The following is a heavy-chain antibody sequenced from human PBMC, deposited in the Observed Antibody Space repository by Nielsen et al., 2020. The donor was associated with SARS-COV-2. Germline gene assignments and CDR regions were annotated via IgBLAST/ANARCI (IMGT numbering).Heavy chain of an antibody. Sequence: ASVKVSCKASGGTFSSYAISWVRQAPGQGLEWMGWISPYNGNTNYAQKLQGRVTMTTDTSTTTAYMELRSLRSDDTAVYYCARAPAYYYGSGSYYNLDCWGQGTLVTVSS. CDR3: ARAPAYYYGSGSYYNLDC. J-gene: IGHJ4*02. CDR2: ISPYNGNT. CDR1: GGTFSSYA. V-gene: IGHV1-18*01. D-gene: IGHD3-10*01.